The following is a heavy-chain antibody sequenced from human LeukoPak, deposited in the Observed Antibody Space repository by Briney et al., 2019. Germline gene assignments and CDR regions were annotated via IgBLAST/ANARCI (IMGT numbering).Heavy chain of an antibody. V-gene: IGHV1-69*06. J-gene: IGHJ5*02. D-gene: IGHD1-26*01. CDR1: GGTFSSYA. Sequence: SVKVSCKASGGTFSSYAISWVRQAPGQGLEWMGGIIPIFGTANYAQKFQGRVTITADKSTSTAYMELSSLRSEDTAVYYCARAGSGRSPDWFDPWGQGTLVTVSS. CDR3: ARAGSGRSPDWFDP. CDR2: IIPIFGTA.